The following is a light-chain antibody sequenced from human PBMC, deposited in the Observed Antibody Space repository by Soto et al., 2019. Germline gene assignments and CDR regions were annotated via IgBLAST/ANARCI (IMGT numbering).Light chain of an antibody. V-gene: IGLV2-14*01. CDR2: EVS. Sequence: QSVLTQPASVSVSPGQSITISCTGTSSDVGGYNYVSWYQQHPGKAPKLMIYEVSNRPSGVSNRFSGSKSGNTASLTISGLQAEDEADYYCSSYTSSSTPYVFGPGTQVTVL. CDR1: SSDVGGYNY. CDR3: SSYTSSSTPYV. J-gene: IGLJ1*01.